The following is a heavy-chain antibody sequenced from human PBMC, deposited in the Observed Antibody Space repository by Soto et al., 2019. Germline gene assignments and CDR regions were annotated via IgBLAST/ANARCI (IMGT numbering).Heavy chain of an antibody. V-gene: IGHV4-34*01. CDR3: AIMIVVTGYGMDV. CDR1: GGSFSGYY. J-gene: IGHJ6*02. D-gene: IGHD3-22*01. CDR2: INHSGST. Sequence: SATQSLTCAVYGGSFSGYYWSWIRPPPGKGLEWIGEINHSGSTNYNPSLKSRVTISVDTSKNQFSLKLSSVTAADTAVYYCAIMIVVTGYGMDVWGQGTTVTVSS.